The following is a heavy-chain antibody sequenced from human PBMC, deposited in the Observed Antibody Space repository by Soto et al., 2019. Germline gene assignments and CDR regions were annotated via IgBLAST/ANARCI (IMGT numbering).Heavy chain of an antibody. CDR1: GLTFDDYA. CDR3: AKDAITMVRGVISYYGMDV. D-gene: IGHD3-10*01. Sequence: PGGSLRLSCAASGLTFDDYAMRWVRQAPGKGLEWVSGISWNSGSIGYADSVKGRFTISRDNAKNSLYLQMNSLRAEDTALYYCAKDAITMVRGVISYYGMDVWXQGTTVTVSS. V-gene: IGHV3-9*01. CDR2: ISWNSGSI. J-gene: IGHJ6*02.